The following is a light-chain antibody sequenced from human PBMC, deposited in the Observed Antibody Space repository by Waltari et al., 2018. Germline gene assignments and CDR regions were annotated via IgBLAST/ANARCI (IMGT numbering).Light chain of an antibody. Sequence: EIVMTQSPATLSVSPGERATITCRASPGISSDLAWYQQKPGQAPRLNIFGASTRATCVPARFSGSGSGIDFTLTISSLQAEDFGVYYCQQSKIWPAFGQGTKVEIK. V-gene: IGKV3-15*01. CDR2: GAS. J-gene: IGKJ1*01. CDR1: PGISSD. CDR3: QQSKIWPA.